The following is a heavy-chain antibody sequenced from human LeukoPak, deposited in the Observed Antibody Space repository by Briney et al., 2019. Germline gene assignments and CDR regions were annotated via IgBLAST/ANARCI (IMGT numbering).Heavy chain of an antibody. CDR3: ASSQGSWPDYFDY. CDR2: LSSSGSTI. V-gene: IGHV3-48*03. J-gene: IGHJ4*02. CDR1: GFTFSSYE. D-gene: IGHD6-13*01. Sequence: PGGSLRLSCAASGFTFSSYEMNWVRQAPGKGLEWVSYLSSSGSTIYYADSVKGRFTISRDNAKNSLYLQMNSLRAEDTAVYYCASSQGSWPDYFDYWGQGTLVTVSS.